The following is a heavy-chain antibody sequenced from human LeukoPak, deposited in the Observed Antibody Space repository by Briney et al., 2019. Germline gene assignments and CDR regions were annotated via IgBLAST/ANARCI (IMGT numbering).Heavy chain of an antibody. J-gene: IGHJ5*02. CDR2: IYYSGST. CDR3: ARAEVPQDNWFDP. CDR1: GGSISSGGYY. V-gene: IGHV4-61*08. Sequence: SETLSLTCTVSGGSISSGGYYWSWIRQPPGEGLEWIGYIYYSGSTNYNPSLKSRVTISVDTSKNQFSLKLSSVTAADTAVYYCARAEVPQDNWFDPWGQGTLVTVSS.